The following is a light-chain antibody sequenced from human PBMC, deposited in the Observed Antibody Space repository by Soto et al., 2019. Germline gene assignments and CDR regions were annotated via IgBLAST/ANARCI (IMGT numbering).Light chain of an antibody. CDR2: EVN. Sequence: QSALTQPPSASGSPGQSVTISCTGSTSDVGGYEYVSWYQQHPGKAPNLMIFEVNKRPSGVPNRFSGSKSGNTASLTVSGLQSEDEASYYCSSFAGANIWVFGGGTQLTVL. CDR1: TSDVGGYEY. J-gene: IGLJ3*02. CDR3: SSFAGANIWV. V-gene: IGLV2-8*01.